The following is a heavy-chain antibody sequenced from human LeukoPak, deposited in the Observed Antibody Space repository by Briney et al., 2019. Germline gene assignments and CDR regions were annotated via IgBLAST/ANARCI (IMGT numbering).Heavy chain of an antibody. CDR2: ISSSSSYI. Sequence: TGGSLRLSCAASGFTFSSYSMNWVRQAPGKGLEWVSSISSSSSYIYYADSVKGRFTISRDNAKNSLYLQMNSLRAEDTAVYYCARDTRAHTTGTLDYWGQGTLVTVSS. CDR1: GFTFSSYS. J-gene: IGHJ4*02. CDR3: ARDTRAHTTGTLDY. V-gene: IGHV3-21*01. D-gene: IGHD1-1*01.